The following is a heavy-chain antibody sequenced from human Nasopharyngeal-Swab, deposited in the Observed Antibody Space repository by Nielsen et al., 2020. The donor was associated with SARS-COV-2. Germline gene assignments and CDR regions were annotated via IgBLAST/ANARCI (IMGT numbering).Heavy chain of an antibody. CDR2: INTNTGNP. Sequence: WVRQAPGQGLEWMGWINTNTGNPTCAQGFTGRFVFSLDTSVSTAYLQISSLKAEDTAVYYCARAFVSSWPYYYYYGMDVWGQGTTVTVSS. D-gene: IGHD6-13*01. J-gene: IGHJ6*02. V-gene: IGHV7-4-1*02. CDR3: ARAFVSSWPYYYYYGMDV.